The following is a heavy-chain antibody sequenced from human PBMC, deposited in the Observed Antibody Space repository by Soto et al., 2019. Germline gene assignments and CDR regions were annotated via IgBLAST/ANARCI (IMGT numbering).Heavy chain of an antibody. Sequence: GGSLRLSCAASGFTFSNYGMHWVRQAPGKGLEWVAVIWYDGSNKFYADSVKGRFIISRDNSKNTLYLQMNSLRVEDTAVYYCAKSGVWFGSNWFDPWGQGTPVTVSS. CDR2: IWYDGSNK. CDR1: GFTFSNYG. D-gene: IGHD3-10*01. CDR3: AKSGVWFGSNWFDP. V-gene: IGHV3-33*06. J-gene: IGHJ5*02.